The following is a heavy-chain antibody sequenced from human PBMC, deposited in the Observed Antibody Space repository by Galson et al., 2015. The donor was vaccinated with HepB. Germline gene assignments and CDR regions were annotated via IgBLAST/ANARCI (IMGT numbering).Heavy chain of an antibody. Sequence: SLRLSCAASGFTFSSYWMHWVRQAPGKGLVWVSRINSDGSSTSYADSVKGRFTISRDNAKNTLYLQMNSLRAEDTAVYYCARIATVVNGDIWGQGTMVTVSS. D-gene: IGHD4-23*01. CDR2: INSDGSST. CDR1: GFTFSSYW. J-gene: IGHJ3*02. CDR3: ARIATVVNGDI. V-gene: IGHV3-74*01.